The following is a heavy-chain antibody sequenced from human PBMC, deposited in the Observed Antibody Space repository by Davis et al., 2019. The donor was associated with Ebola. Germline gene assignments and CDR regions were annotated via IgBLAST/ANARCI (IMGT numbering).Heavy chain of an antibody. D-gene: IGHD6-13*01. V-gene: IGHV3-9*01. CDR2: ISWNSGSI. CDR3: AMISSSWPYYYYYGMDV. CDR1: GFTFDDYA. J-gene: IGHJ6*04. Sequence: GESLKISCAASGFTFDDYAMHWVRHAPGKGLEWVSGISWNSGSIGYADSVKGRFTISRDNAKNSLYLQMNSLRAEDTALYYCAMISSSWPYYYYYGMDVWGKGTTVTVSS.